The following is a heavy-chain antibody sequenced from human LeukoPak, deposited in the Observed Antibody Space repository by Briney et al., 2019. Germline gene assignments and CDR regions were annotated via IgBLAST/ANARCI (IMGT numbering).Heavy chain of an antibody. D-gene: IGHD5-18*01. J-gene: IGHJ4*02. CDR3: ARAPPPRYSYGFYFDY. CDR2: IYYSGST. Sequence: SETLSLTCTVSGGSISSYYWSWIRQPPGKGLEWIGYIYYSGSTNYNPSLKSRVTISVDTSKMQFSLKLSSVTAADSAVYYWARAPPPRYSYGFYFDYWGKGTLVTVSS. CDR1: GGSISSYY. V-gene: IGHV4-59*01.